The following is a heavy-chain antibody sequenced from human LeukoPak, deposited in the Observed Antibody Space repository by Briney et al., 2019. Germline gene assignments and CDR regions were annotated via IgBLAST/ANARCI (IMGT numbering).Heavy chain of an antibody. CDR2: INHSGST. CDR3: ARVIYSSGWQPYYYYYYYMDV. J-gene: IGHJ6*03. Sequence: SVTLSLTCTVSGGSISSYYWSWIRQPPGKGLEWIGEINHSGSTNYNPSLKSRVTISVDTSKNQFSLKLSSVTAADTAVYYCARVIYSSGWQPYYYYYYYMDVWGKGTTVTVSS. CDR1: GGSISSYY. V-gene: IGHV4-34*01. D-gene: IGHD6-19*01.